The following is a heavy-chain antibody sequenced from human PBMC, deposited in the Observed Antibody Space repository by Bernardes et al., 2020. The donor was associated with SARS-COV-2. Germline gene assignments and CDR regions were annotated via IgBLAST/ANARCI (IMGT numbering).Heavy chain of an antibody. CDR3: ARSYSSGWDVYYYYGMDV. J-gene: IGHJ6*02. V-gene: IGHV1-18*04. Sequence: ASVKVSCKASGYTFTSYGISWVRQAPGQGLEWMGWISAYNGNTNYAQKLQGRVTMTTDTSTSTAYMELRRLRSDDTAVDYCARSYSSGWDVYYYYGMDVWGQGTTVTVSS. CDR2: ISAYNGNT. D-gene: IGHD3-3*01. CDR1: GYTFTSYG.